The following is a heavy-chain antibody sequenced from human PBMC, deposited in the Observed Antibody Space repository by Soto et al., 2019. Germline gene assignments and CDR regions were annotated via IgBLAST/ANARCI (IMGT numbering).Heavy chain of an antibody. CDR1: GFTFSSYG. CDR2: IWYDGSNK. D-gene: IGHD3-10*01. V-gene: IGHV3-33*01. Sequence: GGSLRLSCAASGFTFSSYGMHWVRQAPGKGLEWAAVIWYDGSNKYYADSVKGRFTISRDNSKNTLYLQMNSLRAEDTAVYYCARDFGDITMVRGSFDPWGQGTLVTVSS. CDR3: ARDFGDITMVRGSFDP. J-gene: IGHJ5*02.